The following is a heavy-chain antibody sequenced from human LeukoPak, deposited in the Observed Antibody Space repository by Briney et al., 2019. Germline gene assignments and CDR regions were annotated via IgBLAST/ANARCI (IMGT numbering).Heavy chain of an antibody. CDR1: GFTFSSYG. D-gene: IGHD3-10*01. V-gene: IGHV3-30*19. Sequence: GGSLRLSCAASGFTFSSYGMHWVRQAPGKGLEWVAVISYVGSDKYYADSVKGRFTISRDDSKNTVYLQMNSLRAEDTAVYYCARGTTDTSMVRYWGQGTLVTVSS. CDR2: ISYVGSDK. CDR3: ARGTTDTSMVRY. J-gene: IGHJ4*02.